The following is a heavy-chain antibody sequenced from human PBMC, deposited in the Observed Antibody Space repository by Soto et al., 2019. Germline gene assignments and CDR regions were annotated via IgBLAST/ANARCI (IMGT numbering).Heavy chain of an antibody. V-gene: IGHV2-5*02. CDR3: VHRAGLQGNWNGGYFDY. J-gene: IGHJ4*02. D-gene: IGHD1-1*01. CDR2: IYWDDDK. Sequence: QITLKESGPTRVKPTQTLTLTCTFSGFSLSTNGVGVGWIRQPPGKALERLALIYWDDDKRYSPSLSNRLTITKDTSENQVVLTMTTMDPVDTATYFCVHRAGLQGNWNGGYFDYWGQGALVTVSS. CDR1: GFSLSTNGVG.